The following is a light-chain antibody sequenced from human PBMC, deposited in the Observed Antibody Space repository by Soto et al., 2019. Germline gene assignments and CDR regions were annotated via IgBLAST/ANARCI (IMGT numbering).Light chain of an antibody. Sequence: DVQMTQSPSSLSASVGDRVTVTCRASQHIRTYLNWYQRKPGRAPDLLIYSASNLKSGVPSRFSGSGSGTDFTITISSLQAEDVAVYYCSHYYNTPLTFGGGTKMEIK. V-gene: IGKV1-39*01. CDR2: SAS. CDR3: SHYYNTPLT. CDR1: QHIRTY. J-gene: IGKJ4*02.